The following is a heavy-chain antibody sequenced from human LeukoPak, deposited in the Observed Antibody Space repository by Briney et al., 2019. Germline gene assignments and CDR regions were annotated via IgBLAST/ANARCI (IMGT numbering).Heavy chain of an antibody. V-gene: IGHV4-39*01. CDR3: ARHVGHGSGSWYGGRVGYFQH. CDR1: GGSISSSSYY. CDR2: IYYSGST. J-gene: IGHJ1*01. D-gene: IGHD6-13*01. Sequence: SETLSLTCTVSGGSISSSSYYWGWIRQPPGKGLEWIGSIYYSGSTYYNPSLKSRVTISVDTSKNQFSLKLSSVTAADTAVYYCARHVGHGSGSWYGGRVGYFQHWGQGTLVTVSS.